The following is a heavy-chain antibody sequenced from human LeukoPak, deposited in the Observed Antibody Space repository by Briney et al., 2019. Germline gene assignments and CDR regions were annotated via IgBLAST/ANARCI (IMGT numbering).Heavy chain of an antibody. D-gene: IGHD4-17*01. V-gene: IGHV3-7*01. CDR2: IKQDGSEK. CDR1: GFTFSSYW. Sequence: GGSLRLSCAASGFTFSSYWMSWVRQAPGKGLEWVANIKQDGSEKYYVDSVKGRFTISRDNAKNSLYLQMNSLRAEDTAVYYCARDRNYGDYHLYYYYGMDVWGQGTTVTASS. J-gene: IGHJ6*02. CDR3: ARDRNYGDYHLYYYYGMDV.